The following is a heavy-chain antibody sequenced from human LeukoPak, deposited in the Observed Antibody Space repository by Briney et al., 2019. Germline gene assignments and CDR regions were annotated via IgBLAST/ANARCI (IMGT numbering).Heavy chain of an antibody. Sequence: ASVKVSCKASGGIFSSYSIGWVRQAPGQGLEWMGGIIPIFDTADYAQKFQGRVTITADESTSTAYMELSSLRSEDTAVFYCARISLGAIWGYYYGMDVWGQGTTVTVSS. CDR2: IIPIFDTA. V-gene: IGHV1-69*13. D-gene: IGHD1-26*01. J-gene: IGHJ6*02. CDR3: ARISLGAIWGYYYGMDV. CDR1: GGIFSSYS.